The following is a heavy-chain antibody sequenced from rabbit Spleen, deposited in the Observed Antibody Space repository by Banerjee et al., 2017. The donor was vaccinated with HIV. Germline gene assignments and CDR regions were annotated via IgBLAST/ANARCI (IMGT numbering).Heavy chain of an antibody. V-gene: IGHV1S40*01. CDR2: IAGSSSAFT. J-gene: IGHJ6*01. D-gene: IGHD7-1*01. Sequence: QSLEESGGDLVKPGASLTLTCKASGFDFSRSDWICWVRQAPGKGLEWISCIAGSSSAFTYSATWAKGRFTISKTSSTTVTLQMTSLTVADTATYFCARDTGTSFSSYGMDLWGPGTLVTVS. CDR1: GFDFSRSDW. CDR3: ARDTGTSFSSYGMDL.